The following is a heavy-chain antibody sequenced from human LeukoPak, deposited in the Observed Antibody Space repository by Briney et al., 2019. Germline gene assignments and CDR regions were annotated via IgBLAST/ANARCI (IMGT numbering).Heavy chain of an antibody. J-gene: IGHJ6*02. V-gene: IGHV3-23*01. CDR1: GVTHSDYA. CDR2: ISSTGGST. CDR3: AKAGGADKYGMDV. D-gene: IGHD2-15*01. Sequence: SGGSLRLSCAASGVTHSDYAMAWVRRAPGKGLEWVSSISSTGGSTFYADSVKGRFTISRDKPKNKMYLQMNSLRHNDTATYYCAKAGGADKYGMDVWGQGTTVIVSS.